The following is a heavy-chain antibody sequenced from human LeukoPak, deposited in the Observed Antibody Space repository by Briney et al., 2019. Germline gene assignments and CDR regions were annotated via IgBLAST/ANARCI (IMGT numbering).Heavy chain of an antibody. CDR1: GGTFSSYA. V-gene: IGHV1-69*13. Sequence: GASVKVSCKASGGTFSSYAISWVRQAPGQGLEWMGGIIPIFGTANYAQKFQGRVTITADESTSTAYMELSSLRSEDTAVYYCARGWNDVGAFDIWGQGTMVTVSS. CDR2: IIPIFGTA. CDR3: ARGWNDVGAFDI. J-gene: IGHJ3*02. D-gene: IGHD1-1*01.